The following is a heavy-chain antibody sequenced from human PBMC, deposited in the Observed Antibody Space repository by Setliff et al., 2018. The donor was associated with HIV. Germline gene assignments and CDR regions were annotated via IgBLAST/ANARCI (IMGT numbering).Heavy chain of an antibody. D-gene: IGHD3-10*01. CDR1: GGSIRSYY. J-gene: IGHJ4*02. CDR3: ARAYFGSGIYY. CDR2: IYSSGST. Sequence: SETLSLTCTVSGGSIRSYYWSWIRQPPGKGLEWLGHIYSSGSTNYNPSLKRRVPISVDTSKNQFSLRLYSVTAADTAVYYCARAYFGSGIYYWGQGTLVTVSS. V-gene: IGHV4-4*09.